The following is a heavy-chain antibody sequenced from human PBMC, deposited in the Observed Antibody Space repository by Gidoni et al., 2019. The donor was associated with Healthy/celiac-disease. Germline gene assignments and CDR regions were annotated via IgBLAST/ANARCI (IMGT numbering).Heavy chain of an antibody. D-gene: IGHD6-19*01. V-gene: IGHV3-20*04. CDR2: INWNGGST. Sequence: EVQLVESGGGVVRPGGSLRLYCAASGFTFAASGMSWVRQAPGKGLEWVSGINWNGGSTGYADSVKGRFTISRDNAKNYLYLQMNSLRAEDTALYYCARGLRSGSGWYMGSDYFDYWGQGALVTVSS. J-gene: IGHJ4*02. CDR3: ARGLRSGSGWYMGSDYFDY. CDR1: GFTFAASG.